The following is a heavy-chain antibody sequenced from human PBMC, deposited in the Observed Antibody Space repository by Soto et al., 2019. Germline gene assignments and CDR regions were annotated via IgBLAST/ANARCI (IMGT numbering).Heavy chain of an antibody. CDR2: ISAYNGNT. V-gene: IGHV1-18*01. Sequence: ASVKVSCKASGYTFTSYGISWVRQAPGQGLEWMGWISAYNGNTNYAQKLQGRVTMTTDTSTSTAYMELRSLRPDDTAVYYCARSQHIAAKNAFDIWGQGTMVTVSS. D-gene: IGHD6-13*01. CDR1: GYTFTSYG. CDR3: ARSQHIAAKNAFDI. J-gene: IGHJ3*02.